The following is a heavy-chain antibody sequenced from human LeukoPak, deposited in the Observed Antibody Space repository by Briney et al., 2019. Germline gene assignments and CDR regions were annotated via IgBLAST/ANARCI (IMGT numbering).Heavy chain of an antibody. CDR3: ARNIWGFGGDWFDP. V-gene: IGHV3-53*01. D-gene: IGHD3-16*01. CDR1: GFTVSSNY. CDR2: IYSGGST. J-gene: IGHJ5*02. Sequence: GGSLRLSCAASGFTVSSNYMSWVRQAPGKGLEWVSVIYSGGSTYYADSVKGRFTISRDNSKNTLYLQMNSLRAEDTAVYYCARNIWGFGGDWFDPWGQGTLVTVSS.